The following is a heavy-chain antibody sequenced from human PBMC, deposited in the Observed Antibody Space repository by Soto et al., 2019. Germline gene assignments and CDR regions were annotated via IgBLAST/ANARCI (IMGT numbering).Heavy chain of an antibody. V-gene: IGHV3-48*03. Sequence: PGGSLRLSCAASGFTFSSYEMNWVRQAPGKGLEWVSYISSSGSTIYYADSVKGRFIISRDNAKNSLYLQMNSLRAEDTAVYYCARASRIAVAGTPSDYYGMDVCGQGTTVTVSS. J-gene: IGHJ6*02. CDR3: ARASRIAVAGTPSDYYGMDV. CDR2: ISSSGSTI. D-gene: IGHD6-19*01. CDR1: GFTFSSYE.